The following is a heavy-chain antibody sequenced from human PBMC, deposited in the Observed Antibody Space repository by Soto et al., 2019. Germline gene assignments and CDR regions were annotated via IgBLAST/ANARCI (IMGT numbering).Heavy chain of an antibody. CDR1: GDSVSSNTAS. CDR2: TYFRSKWYN. D-gene: IGHD5-12*01. Sequence: SHTLSLPCAISGDSVSSNTASWNWIRQSPSRGLEWLGRTYFRSKWYNDYAVSVKSRIIINPDTSNNQFSLQLNSVTPEDTAVYFCAKGDNLGPKTGYAFDPWGQGIMVTVSS. J-gene: IGHJ5*02. CDR3: AKGDNLGPKTGYAFDP. V-gene: IGHV6-1*01.